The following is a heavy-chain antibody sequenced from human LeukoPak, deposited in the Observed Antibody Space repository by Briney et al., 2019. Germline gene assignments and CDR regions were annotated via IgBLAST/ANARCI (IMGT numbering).Heavy chain of an antibody. CDR3: ATAMYYDFWSGHTF. CDR1: GYTLTELS. V-gene: IGHV1-24*01. Sequence: ASVKVSCNVSGYTLTELSMHWVRQAPGKGLEWMGGFDPEDGETIYAQKFQGRVTMTEDTSTDTAYMELSSLRSEDTAVYYCATAMYYDFWSGHTFWGQGTLVTVSS. J-gene: IGHJ4*02. CDR2: FDPEDGET. D-gene: IGHD3-3*01.